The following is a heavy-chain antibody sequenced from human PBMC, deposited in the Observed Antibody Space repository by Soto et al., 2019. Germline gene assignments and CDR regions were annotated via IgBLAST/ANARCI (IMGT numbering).Heavy chain of an antibody. V-gene: IGHV3-30*18. CDR3: AKDPSIAEWNDAFDI. Sequence: QVQLVESGGGVVQPGRSLRLSCAASGFTFSSYGMHWVRQAPGKGLEWVAVISYDGSNKYYADSVKGRFTISRDNSKNTLYLQMNSLRAEDTDVYYCAKDPSIAEWNDAFDIWGQGTMVTVSS. CDR1: GFTFSSYG. J-gene: IGHJ3*02. D-gene: IGHD6-13*01. CDR2: ISYDGSNK.